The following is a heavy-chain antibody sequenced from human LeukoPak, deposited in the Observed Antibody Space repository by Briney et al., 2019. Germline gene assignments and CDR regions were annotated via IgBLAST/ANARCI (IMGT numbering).Heavy chain of an antibody. J-gene: IGHJ4*02. D-gene: IGHD1-26*01. CDR1: GFTFRSSW. Sequence: GGSLRLSCAASGFTFRSSWMHWVRQAPGKGLVWVSRINSDGSSTHYADSVKGRFTISRDNSKNTLYLQMNSLKAEDTAVYYCARGRGELDYWGQGTLVTVSS. V-gene: IGHV3-74*01. CDR3: ARGRGELDY. CDR2: INSDGSST.